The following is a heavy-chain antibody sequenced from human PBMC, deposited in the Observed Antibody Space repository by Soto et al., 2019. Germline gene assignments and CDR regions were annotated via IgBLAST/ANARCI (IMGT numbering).Heavy chain of an antibody. J-gene: IGHJ4*02. Sequence: SETLSLTCDVSGDTISTGGYTWAWIRQPPGKALEWIGHTYHSGNPYYNPSLKSRVIISVDRSKNQFSLKLTFVTAADTAVYYCARDKITGLFDYWGQGTLVTVSS. CDR1: GDTISTGGYT. D-gene: IGHD2-8*02. CDR2: TYHSGNP. V-gene: IGHV4-30-2*01. CDR3: ARDKITGLFDY.